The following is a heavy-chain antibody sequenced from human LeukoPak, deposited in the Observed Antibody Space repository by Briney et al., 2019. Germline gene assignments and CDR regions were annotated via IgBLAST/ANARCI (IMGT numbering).Heavy chain of an antibody. V-gene: IGHV3-21*01. Sequence: GGSLRLSCAASGFTFTRFNMNWVRQAPGKGLELVSSITTSGTYIYYADSVKGRFTISRDNAKNSLYLQMNSLRAEDTAVYYCARVMRTTGGYFDYWGQGTLVTVSS. CDR1: GFTFTRFN. J-gene: IGHJ4*02. CDR2: ITTSGTYI. D-gene: IGHD4-17*01. CDR3: ARVMRTTGGYFDY.